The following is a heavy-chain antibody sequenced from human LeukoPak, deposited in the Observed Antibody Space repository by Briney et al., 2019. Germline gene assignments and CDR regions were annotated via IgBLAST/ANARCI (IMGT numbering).Heavy chain of an antibody. CDR1: GGSITNYY. Sequence: SETLSLTCTVSGGSITNYYWSCFRQPPGKGLEWIGYIHHSGSTKYNPSLKGRVSISADTSRSQFSLKLTSVTAADTAVYYCARGVPAAGSIRFDPWGQGTLVTVSS. V-gene: IGHV4-59*12. D-gene: IGHD6-13*01. CDR2: IHHSGST. J-gene: IGHJ5*02. CDR3: ARGVPAAGSIRFDP.